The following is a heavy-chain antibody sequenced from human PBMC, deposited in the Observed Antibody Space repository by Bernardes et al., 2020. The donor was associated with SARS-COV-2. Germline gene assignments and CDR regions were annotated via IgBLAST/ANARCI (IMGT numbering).Heavy chain of an antibody. J-gene: IGHJ4*02. Sequence: GGSLRLSCATSGFTFSDHSMDWVRQAPGKGLEWVGRIKSRADGGTIDYAAPVKGRFTISRDDSENTLYLQMNSLKTEDTAMYFCTTAGSFWGQGTLVTVPS. CDR2: IKSRADGGTI. V-gene: IGHV3-15*01. D-gene: IGHD3-10*01. CDR3: TTAGSF. CDR1: GFTFSDHS.